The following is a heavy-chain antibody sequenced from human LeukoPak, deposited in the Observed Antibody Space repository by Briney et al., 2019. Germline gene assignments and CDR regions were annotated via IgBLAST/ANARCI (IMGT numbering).Heavy chain of an antibody. CDR1: GFTFSSYW. Sequence: GGSLRLSCAASGFTFSSYWMSWVRQAPGKGLEWVANIKQDGSEKYYVDSVKGRFTISRDNAKNSLYLQMNSLRAEDTAVYYCAKGYYGILTGYYTVPFDYWGQGTLVTVSS. V-gene: IGHV3-7*03. D-gene: IGHD3-9*01. CDR2: IKQDGSEK. J-gene: IGHJ4*02. CDR3: AKGYYGILTGYYTVPFDY.